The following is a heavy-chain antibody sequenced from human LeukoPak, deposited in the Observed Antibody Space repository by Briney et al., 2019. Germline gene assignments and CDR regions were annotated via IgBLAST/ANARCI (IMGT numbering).Heavy chain of an antibody. D-gene: IGHD6-13*01. CDR1: GFTFSNYA. CDR2: ISGSGGST. Sequence: GGSLRLSCAASGFTFSNYAMSWVRQAPGKGLEWVSGISGSGGSTYYADSVKGRFTISRDNSKNTLYLQMNSLRAEDTAVYYCARDRGIAPRQYYFDYWGQGTLVTVSS. J-gene: IGHJ4*02. CDR3: ARDRGIAPRQYYFDY. V-gene: IGHV3-23*01.